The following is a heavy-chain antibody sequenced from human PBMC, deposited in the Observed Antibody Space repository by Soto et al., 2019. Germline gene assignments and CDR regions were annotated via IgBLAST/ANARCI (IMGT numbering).Heavy chain of an antibody. CDR2: ISWNSGSI. CDR3: AKDMGYGSGTQGGFDY. J-gene: IGHJ4*02. D-gene: IGHD3-10*01. Sequence: PGGSLRLSYAASGFTFDDYAMHWVRQAPGKGLEWVSGISWNSGSIGYADSVKGRFTISRDNAKNSLYLQMNSLRAEDTALYYCAKDMGYGSGTQGGFDYWGQGTLVTVSS. CDR1: GFTFDDYA. V-gene: IGHV3-9*01.